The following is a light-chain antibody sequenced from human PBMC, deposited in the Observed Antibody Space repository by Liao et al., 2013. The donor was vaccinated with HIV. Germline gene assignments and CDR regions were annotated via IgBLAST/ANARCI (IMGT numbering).Light chain of an antibody. CDR3: QAWDSSTEV. Sequence: SYVLTQPPSVTVAPGKTASITCGGDNIGSRSVHWYQLKSGQAPVLVIYSDNNRPSEIPERFSGSNSGNTATLTISGTQPMDEADYYCQAWDSSTEVFGGGTKLTVL. CDR1: NIGSRS. CDR2: SDN. J-gene: IGLJ3*02. V-gene: IGLV3-21*01.